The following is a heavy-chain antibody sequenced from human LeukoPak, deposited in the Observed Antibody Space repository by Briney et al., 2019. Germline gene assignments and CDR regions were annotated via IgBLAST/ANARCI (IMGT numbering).Heavy chain of an antibody. CDR3: AKGRYWTPI. Sequence: GGSLRLSCAAAGFTFSSYAMTWVRQAPGKGLEWVSAISGSGGSTYYADSVKGRFTISRDNSKNTLYLQMNSLRAEDTALYYCAKGRYWTPIWGQGRMVTVSS. CDR1: GFTFSSYA. J-gene: IGHJ3*02. CDR2: ISGSGGST. D-gene: IGHD3/OR15-3a*01. V-gene: IGHV3-23*01.